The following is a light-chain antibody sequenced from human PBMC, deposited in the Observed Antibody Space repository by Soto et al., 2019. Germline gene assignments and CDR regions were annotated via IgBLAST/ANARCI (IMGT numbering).Light chain of an antibody. V-gene: IGLV2-14*01. CDR1: SSDVGAYNY. CDR3: TSYTSISTYV. CDR2: DVT. J-gene: IGLJ1*01. Sequence: QSALTQPASVSGPPGQSITISCTGTSSDVGAYNYVSWYQHHPGKAPRLVIYDVTNRPSGISDRFSGSKSGNTASLTISGLLAEDEADYDCTSYTSISTYVFGTGTKLTVL.